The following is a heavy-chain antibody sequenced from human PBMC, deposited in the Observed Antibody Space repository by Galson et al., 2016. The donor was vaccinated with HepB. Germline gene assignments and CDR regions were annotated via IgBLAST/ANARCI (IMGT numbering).Heavy chain of an antibody. V-gene: IGHV3-9*01. CDR3: VKGSPSRRSGEFPNWFDA. Sequence: SLRLSCAASGFTFSTSAMHWVRQAPGKGLEWVSGINWSGSDAGYAGSVRGRFTISRDNAKSALYLQMNSLRAEDTALYYCVKGSPSRRSGEFPNWFDAWGQGTLVTVSS. CDR1: GFTFSTSA. J-gene: IGHJ5*02. CDR2: INWSGSDA. D-gene: IGHD3-10*01.